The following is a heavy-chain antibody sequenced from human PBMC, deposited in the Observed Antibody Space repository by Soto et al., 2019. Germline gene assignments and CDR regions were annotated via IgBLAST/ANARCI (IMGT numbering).Heavy chain of an antibody. CDR3: VRVGPWVPYYYASGPYTFVNRFDP. V-gene: IGHV4-38-2*01. Sequence: SQTLSLTCALAGYSTGRGYYWGGLRQPPGKGLEGIGSIYHGGSSYCSPSLNSRVTLSTEMSHNHVSLILNSVTAADTVVYYCVRVGPWVPYYYASGPYTFVNRFDPWGQGTLVTVSS. CDR1: GYSTGRGYY. D-gene: IGHD3-10*01. J-gene: IGHJ5*02. CDR2: IYHGGSS.